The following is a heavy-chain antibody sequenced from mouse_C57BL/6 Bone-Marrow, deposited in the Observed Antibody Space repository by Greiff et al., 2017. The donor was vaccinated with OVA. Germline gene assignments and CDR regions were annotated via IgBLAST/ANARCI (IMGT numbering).Heavy chain of an antibody. Sequence: VQLQQPGAELVKPGASVKMSCKASGYTFTSYWITWVKQRPGQGLEWIGDIYPGSGSTNYNEKFKSKATLTVDTSSSTAYMQLSSLTSEDSAVDYCARTEVTTVVGYFDVWGTGTTVTVSS. V-gene: IGHV1-55*01. CDR3: ARTEVTTVVGYFDV. CDR2: IYPGSGST. J-gene: IGHJ1*03. D-gene: IGHD1-1*01. CDR1: GYTFTSYW.